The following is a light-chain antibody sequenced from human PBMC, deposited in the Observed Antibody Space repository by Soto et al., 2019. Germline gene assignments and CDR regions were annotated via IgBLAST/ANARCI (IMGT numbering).Light chain of an antibody. J-gene: IGKJ4*01. CDR3: QQRSNWPPGAT. CDR1: QSVSSY. V-gene: IGKV3-11*01. Sequence: EIVLTQSPATLSLSPGERATLSCRASQSVSSYLGWYQQKPGQAPRLLIYDASNRATGIPARFSGSGSGTDITLTISSLEPEDFAVYYCQQRSNWPPGATFGGGTKVEIK. CDR2: DAS.